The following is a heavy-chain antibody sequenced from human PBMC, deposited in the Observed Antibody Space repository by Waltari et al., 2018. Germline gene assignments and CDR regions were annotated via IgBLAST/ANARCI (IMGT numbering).Heavy chain of an antibody. CDR3: AKLPGTSHYAMDV. Sequence: DVQLLESGGGVVQRGGSLRVACTASGIPFSPYAMAWVRQGLGQGLEWVSTISGSGNDTYYADSVKGRFTISRDNSKNTVFLQMNMLRVEDTANYYCAKLPGTSHYAMDVWGQGTTVTVSS. J-gene: IGHJ6*02. V-gene: IGHV3-23*01. CDR2: ISGSGNDT. CDR1: GIPFSPYA. D-gene: IGHD3-10*01.